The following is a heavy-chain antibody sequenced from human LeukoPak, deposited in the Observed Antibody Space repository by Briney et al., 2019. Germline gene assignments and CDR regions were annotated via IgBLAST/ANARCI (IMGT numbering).Heavy chain of an antibody. CDR3: ARVGWELNNAFDI. CDR2: IYSGGST. Sequence: GGSLRLSCAASGFTFSSYEMNWVRQAPGKGLEWVSVIYSGGSTYYADSAKGRFTISRDNSKNTLYLQMNSLRAEDTAVYYCARVGWELNNAFDIWGQGTMVTVSS. J-gene: IGHJ3*02. CDR1: GFTFSSYE. D-gene: IGHD1-26*01. V-gene: IGHV3-53*01.